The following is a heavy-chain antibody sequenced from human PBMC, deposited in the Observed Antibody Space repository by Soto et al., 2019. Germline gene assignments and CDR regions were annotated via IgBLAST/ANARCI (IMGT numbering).Heavy chain of an antibody. CDR3: ARGGGVGVAGSAAFDM. Sequence: QLHLVQSGAVVKKPGASVTVSCSASGYPVTAYYMHWVRQAPGRGLEWMGGFNPAPGAARYTQTFQARGTWTRDTSTSTVFMELGGLTSEDTDVFSCARGGGVGVAGSAAFDMWGQGTLVTVSS. D-gene: IGHD3-3*01. V-gene: IGHV1-46*01. CDR1: GYPVTAYY. CDR2: FNPAPGAA. J-gene: IGHJ3*02.